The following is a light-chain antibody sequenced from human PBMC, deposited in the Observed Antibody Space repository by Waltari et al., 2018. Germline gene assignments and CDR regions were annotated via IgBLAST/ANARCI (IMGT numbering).Light chain of an antibody. V-gene: IGLV2-14*03. J-gene: IGLJ1*01. CDR3: SSYTTSNTLV. Sequence: QSALTQPASVSGSPGQSITISCTGTSSDVGGYKYVSWYQQHPGKAPKPMIYDVSNRPSGVSKRFSGSKSGNTASLTISGLQAEDEADYYCSSYTTSNTLVFGTGTNVIVL. CDR2: DVS. CDR1: SSDVGGYKY.